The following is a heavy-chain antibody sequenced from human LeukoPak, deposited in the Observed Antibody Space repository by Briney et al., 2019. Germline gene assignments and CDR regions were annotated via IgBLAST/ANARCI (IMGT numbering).Heavy chain of an antibody. CDR3: ARGTMVRGVRVRAFDI. V-gene: IGHV4-30-2*01. J-gene: IGHJ3*02. Sequence: SETLSLTCAVSGGSISIGGYSWSWIRQPPGKGLEWIGYIYHSGSTYYNPSLKSRVTISVDRSKNQFSLKLSSVTAADTAVYYCARGTMVRGVRVRAFDIWGQGTMVTVSS. CDR1: GGSISIGGYS. CDR2: IYHSGST. D-gene: IGHD3-10*01.